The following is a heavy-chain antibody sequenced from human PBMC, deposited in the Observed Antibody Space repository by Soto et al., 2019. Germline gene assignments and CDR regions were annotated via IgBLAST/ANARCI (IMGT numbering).Heavy chain of an antibody. D-gene: IGHD4-17*01. Sequence: ASVKVSCKASGYTFTSYAMHWVLQAPGQRLEWMGWINAGNGNTKYSQKFQGRVTITRDTSASTAYMELSSLRSEDTAVYYCARDKYDYGDYAIWGQGTLVTVSS. CDR3: ARDKYDYGDYAI. V-gene: IGHV1-3*01. CDR2: INAGNGNT. CDR1: GYTFTSYA. J-gene: IGHJ4*02.